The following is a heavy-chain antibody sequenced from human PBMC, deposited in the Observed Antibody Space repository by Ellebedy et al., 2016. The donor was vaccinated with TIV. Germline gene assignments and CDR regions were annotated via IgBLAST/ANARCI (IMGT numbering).Heavy chain of an antibody. J-gene: IGHJ3*02. D-gene: IGHD3-16*01. CDR3: ARDPGGVGPAFDI. CDR2: IYRGGST. V-gene: IGHV3-53*01. Sequence: PGGSLRLSCAASGLTVSRNYMSWIRQAPEKGLEWVSVIYRGGSTYYADSVKDRFTISRDNSKNPLYLQMNSLRGEDTAIYHCARDPGGVGPAFDIWGLGTLVTVSS. CDR1: GLTVSRNY.